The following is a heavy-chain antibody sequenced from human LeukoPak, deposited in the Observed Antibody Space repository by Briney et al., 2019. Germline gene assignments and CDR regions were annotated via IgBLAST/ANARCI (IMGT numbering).Heavy chain of an antibody. Sequence: GVLRLSCAASGFTFSSYSMNWVRQAPGKGLEWVSSISSSSSYIYYADSVKGRFTISRDNAKNSLYLQMNSLRAEDTAVYYCAPDGVGGGYFDYWGQGTLVTVSS. CDR2: ISSSSSYI. J-gene: IGHJ4*02. D-gene: IGHD3-16*01. CDR3: APDGVGGGYFDY. CDR1: GFTFSSYS. V-gene: IGHV3-21*01.